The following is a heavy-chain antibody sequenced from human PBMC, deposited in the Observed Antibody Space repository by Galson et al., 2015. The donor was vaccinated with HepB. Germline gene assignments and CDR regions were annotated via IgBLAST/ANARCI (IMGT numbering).Heavy chain of an antibody. V-gene: IGHV5-10-1*01. CDR3: AKGYCSGGSCYLGAFDI. CDR2: IDPSDSYT. D-gene: IGHD2-15*01. J-gene: IGHJ3*02. CDR1: GYSFTSYW. Sequence: QSGAEVKKPGESLRISCKGSGYSFTSYWISWVRQMPGKGLEWMGRIDPSDSYTNYSPSFQGHVTISADKSISTAYLQWSSLKASDTAMYYCAKGYCSGGSCYLGAFDIWGQGTMVTVSS.